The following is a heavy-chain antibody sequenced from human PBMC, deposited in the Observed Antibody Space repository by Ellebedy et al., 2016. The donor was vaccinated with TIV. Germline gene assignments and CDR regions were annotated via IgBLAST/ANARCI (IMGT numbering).Heavy chain of an antibody. J-gene: IGHJ2*01. CDR3: ARATFYDVDLSGWYFDL. V-gene: IGHV3-66*01. D-gene: IGHD3-10*02. CDR2: IYTDDRT. Sequence: GGSLRLSCAASQFTVSYNYMNWVRQAPGKGPEWVSGIYTDDRTYYADSVKGRFTISSDNSKNTLYLQMNSLRTEDTAVYYCARATFYDVDLSGWYFDLWGRGSLVTVSS. CDR1: QFTVSYNY.